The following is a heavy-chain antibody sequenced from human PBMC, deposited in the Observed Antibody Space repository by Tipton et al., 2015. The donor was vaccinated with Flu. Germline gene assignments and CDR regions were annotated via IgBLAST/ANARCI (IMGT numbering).Heavy chain of an antibody. V-gene: IGHV4-59*01. D-gene: IGHD2/OR15-2a*01. Sequence: TLSLTCSVSGGSISGFAWSWIRQPPGKGLESIGYVSYRGSTHYNPSLRSRVTISADASKNKVSLKLTSVTAADSAVYYCARESFYDVDLDDWHIDLWGRGTLVTASS. CDR1: GGSISGFA. CDR3: ARESFYDVDLDDWHIDL. J-gene: IGHJ2*01. CDR2: VSYRGST.